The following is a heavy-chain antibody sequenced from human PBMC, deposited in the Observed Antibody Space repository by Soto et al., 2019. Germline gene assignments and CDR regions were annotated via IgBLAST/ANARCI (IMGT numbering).Heavy chain of an antibody. D-gene: IGHD3-22*01. Sequence: DVQLLESWGGLVQPGGSLRLSCAASGITISNYPMSWVRQAPGKGLDWVSVISGSGDRTYYADSSKGRFTISKDTSRNSLSLQLHSLGVEDTAVYFCVRDDGGYPSTAPHWGQGTLVTVSS. CDR3: VRDDGGYPSTAPH. V-gene: IGHV3-23*01. CDR1: GITISNYP. CDR2: ISGSGDRT. J-gene: IGHJ4*02.